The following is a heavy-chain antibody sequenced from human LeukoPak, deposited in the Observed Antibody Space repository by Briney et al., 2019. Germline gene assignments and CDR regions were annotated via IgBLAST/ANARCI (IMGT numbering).Heavy chain of an antibody. CDR1: GFTFSRYG. CDR2: ISSDGTNK. D-gene: IGHD6-19*01. V-gene: IGHV3-30*18. Sequence: GGSLRLSCAASGFTFSRYGMYWVRRAPGKGLEWVAVISSDGTNKYYADSVKGRFTISRDNSKNTLYLQMNSLRAEDTAVYYCAKDPIAVAGNNYYRMDAWGQGTTVSVSS. J-gene: IGHJ6*02. CDR3: AKDPIAVAGNNYYRMDA.